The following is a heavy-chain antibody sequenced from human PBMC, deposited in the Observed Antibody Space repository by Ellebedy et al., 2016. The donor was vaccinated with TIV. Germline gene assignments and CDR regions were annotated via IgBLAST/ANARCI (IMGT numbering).Heavy chain of an antibody. CDR3: AREGGVDHSGSAGYYSPDY. CDR2: INPKSGGA. CDR1: GYTFSGYY. J-gene: IGHJ4*02. V-gene: IGHV1-2*02. D-gene: IGHD3-22*01. Sequence: AASVKVSCKASGYTFSGYYMHWARQAPGQGPEWMGWINPKSGGAKYAQKFQDRVTMTTDTSINTAYMELTRLKSDDTAIYYCAREGGVDHSGSAGYYSPDYWGQGTRVTVSS.